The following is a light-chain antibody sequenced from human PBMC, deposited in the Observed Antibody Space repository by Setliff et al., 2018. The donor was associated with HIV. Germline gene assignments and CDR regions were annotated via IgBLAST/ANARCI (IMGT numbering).Light chain of an antibody. J-gene: IGLJ1*01. CDR2: DDD. CDR3: QSYDSNNHYV. CDR1: SGSIADNY. Sequence: NFMLTQPHSVSESPGKTVTISCTRSSGSIADNYVQWFQQRPGSSPTIVISDDDQRPSGVPDRFSGSVDSSSNSASLTISGLKTEDEADYYCQSYDSNNHYVFGTGTKGTVL. V-gene: IGLV6-57*01.